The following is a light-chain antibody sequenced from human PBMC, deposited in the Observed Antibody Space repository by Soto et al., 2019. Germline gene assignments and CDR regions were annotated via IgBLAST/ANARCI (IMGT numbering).Light chain of an antibody. V-gene: IGLV1-47*01. CDR2: RNN. Sequence: QPVLTQPPSASGTPGQRVTISCSGSSSNIGSNYVYWYQQLPGMAPKLLIYRNNQRPSGVPDRFSGSKSGTSASLAISGLRSEDEADYYCAAWDDSLRGWVFGGGTKLTVL. CDR3: AAWDDSLRGWV. J-gene: IGLJ3*02. CDR1: SSNIGSNY.